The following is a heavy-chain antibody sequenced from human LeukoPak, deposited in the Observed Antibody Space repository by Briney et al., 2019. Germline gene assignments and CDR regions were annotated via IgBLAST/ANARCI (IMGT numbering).Heavy chain of an antibody. J-gene: IGHJ4*02. Sequence: PGGSLRLSCAASGFTFSDHAMSWVRQAPGKGLEWVSAIRGTGTTTFYAASVKGRFTISRDNSKNTADLQMNSLRAEDTAVYYCAKDSGSYNTFDYWGQGTLVTVSS. CDR3: AKDSGSYNTFDY. CDR1: GFTFSDHA. CDR2: IRGTGTTT. V-gene: IGHV3-23*01. D-gene: IGHD1-26*01.